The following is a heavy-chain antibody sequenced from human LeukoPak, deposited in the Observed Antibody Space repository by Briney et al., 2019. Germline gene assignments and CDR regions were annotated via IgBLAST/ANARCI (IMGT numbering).Heavy chain of an antibody. CDR1: EFTFSSHG. D-gene: IGHD2-8*02. CDR2: IWYDGSKK. CDR3: ARSLCTGGSCDTFYLDF. V-gene: IGHV3-33*01. J-gene: IGHJ4*02. Sequence: PGGSLRLSCAASEFTFSSHGMHWVRQAPGKGLEWVALIWYDGSKKYFADSVKGRFSVSRDNTKNTLYLQINSLRADDTAVYYCARSLCTGGSCDTFYLDFWGQGTLVTVSS.